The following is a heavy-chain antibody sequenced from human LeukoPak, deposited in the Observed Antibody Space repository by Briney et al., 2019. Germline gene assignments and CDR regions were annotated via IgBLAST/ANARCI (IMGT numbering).Heavy chain of an antibody. J-gene: IGHJ5*02. CDR3: ARDLYFGELLGGVDP. V-gene: IGHV3-66*01. CDR1: GFNVSSNY. D-gene: IGHD3-10*01. CDR2: IYSDGST. Sequence: QPGGSLRLSCAASGFNVSSNYMSWVRQAPGKGLEWDSVIYSDGSTYYADSVKGRFTISRDNSKNTLYLQMNSLRAEDTAVYYCARDLYFGELLGGVDPWGQGTLVTVSS.